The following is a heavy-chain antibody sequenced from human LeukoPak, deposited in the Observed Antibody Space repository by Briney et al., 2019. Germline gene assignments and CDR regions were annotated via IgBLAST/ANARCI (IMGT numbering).Heavy chain of an antibody. CDR2: IYYSGST. CDR3: ARHGSTDYFDY. CDR1: GGSISSTTSY. V-gene: IGHV4-39*01. J-gene: IGHJ4*02. Sequence: PSETLSLTCAVSGGSISSTTSYWGWIRQPPGKGLEWIGRIYYSGSTFYNPSLKSRVTISVDTSKNQLSLRLSSVTAADTAVYYCARHGSTDYFDYWGQGTLVIVSS. D-gene: IGHD2-2*03.